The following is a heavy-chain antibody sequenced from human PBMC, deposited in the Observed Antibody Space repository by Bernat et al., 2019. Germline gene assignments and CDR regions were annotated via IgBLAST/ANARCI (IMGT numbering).Heavy chain of an antibody. CDR2: ISYDGNNK. D-gene: IGHD3-22*01. CDR3: AKRHGADVYDIDY. V-gene: IGHV3-30*18. J-gene: IGHJ4*02. Sequence: QVQLVESGGGVVQPGRSLRLSCAASGFTFSSYGMHWVRQAPGKGLEWVAVISYDGNNKYYTDSVKGRFTISRDNSKNTLYLQMDGLTYEDTAVYYCAKRHGADVYDIDYWGQGTLVTVSS. CDR1: GFTFSSYG.